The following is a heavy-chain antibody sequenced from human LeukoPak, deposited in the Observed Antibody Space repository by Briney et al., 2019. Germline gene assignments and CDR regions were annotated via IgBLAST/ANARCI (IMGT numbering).Heavy chain of an antibody. V-gene: IGHV4-59*01. CDR1: GGSISSYY. Sequence: SETLSLTCTVSGGSISSYYLSWIRQPPGKGLEWIGYIYYSGSTNYNPSLKSRVTISVDTSKNQFSLKLSSVTAADTAVYYCARDLTERWELLLGYWGQGTLVTVSS. J-gene: IGHJ4*02. D-gene: IGHD1-26*01. CDR3: ARDLTERWELLLGY. CDR2: IYYSGST.